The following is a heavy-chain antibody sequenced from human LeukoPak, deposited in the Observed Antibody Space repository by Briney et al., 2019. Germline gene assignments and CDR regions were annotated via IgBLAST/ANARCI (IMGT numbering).Heavy chain of an antibody. V-gene: IGHV3-21*01. CDR3: ARALGDDFWSGYSDS. J-gene: IGHJ4*02. Sequence: PGGSLRLFCAASGFTFDDYAMHWVRQAPGKGLEWVSSTISNNNYKYYADSVKGRFTISRDNAKNSLYLQMDSLRAEDTAVYYCARALGDDFWSGYSDSWGQGTLVTVSS. D-gene: IGHD3-3*01. CDR1: GFTFDDYA. CDR2: TISNNNYK.